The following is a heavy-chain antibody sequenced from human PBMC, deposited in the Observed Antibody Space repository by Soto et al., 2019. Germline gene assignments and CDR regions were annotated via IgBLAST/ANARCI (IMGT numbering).Heavy chain of an antibody. J-gene: IGHJ4*02. Sequence: QVQLVKSGGGVVQPGRSLRLSCAASGITFSSYTIHWVRQAPGEGLEWVAVISDDGSNKYYADSVKGRFTISRDNSKNTLYLQMNSLRVEDTAVYYCARDWRGYYTLWGQGTLVTVSS. CDR3: ARDWRGYYTL. CDR2: ISDDGSNK. V-gene: IGHV3-30-3*01. D-gene: IGHD3-3*01. CDR1: GITFSSYT.